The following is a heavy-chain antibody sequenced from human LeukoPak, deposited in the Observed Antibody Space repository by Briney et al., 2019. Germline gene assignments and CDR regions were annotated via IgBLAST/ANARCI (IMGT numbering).Heavy chain of an antibody. V-gene: IGHV1-18*01. Sequence: GASVKVSSKASGYSFSNYGISWVRQAPGQGLEWMGWISGYNGNTNYAQKFQGRVTMTTDTSTSTAYMELRSLRSDDTAVYYCARDCGYQCLFDYWGEGTLVTVSS. CDR3: ARDCGYQCLFDY. D-gene: IGHD5-12*01. CDR2: ISGYNGNT. J-gene: IGHJ4*02. CDR1: GYSFSNYG.